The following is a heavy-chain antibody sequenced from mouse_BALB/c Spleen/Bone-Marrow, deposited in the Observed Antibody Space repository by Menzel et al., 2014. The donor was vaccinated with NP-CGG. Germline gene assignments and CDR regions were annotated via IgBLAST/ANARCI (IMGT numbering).Heavy chain of an antibody. Sequence: EVQRVESGAELVKPGASVKLSCTASGFNIKDTYLHWVKQRPEQGLDWIGRIDPAIFTKYDPKFQGKATITADTSSNTAYLHHSSLTSEDTAVYYCASYRYGWYFDVWGAGTPVTVSS. CDR1: GFNIKDTY. CDR3: ASYRYGWYFDV. D-gene: IGHD2-14*01. CDR2: IDPAIFT. V-gene: IGHV14-3*02. J-gene: IGHJ1*01.